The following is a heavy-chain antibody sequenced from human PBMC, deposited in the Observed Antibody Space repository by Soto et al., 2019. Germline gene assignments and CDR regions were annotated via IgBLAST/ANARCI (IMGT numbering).Heavy chain of an antibody. CDR2: IHPDGGHT. CDR3: ARGDNDY. CDR1: GYTFTNYY. Sequence: ASVKVSCKASGYTFTNYYVQWVRQAPGQGLEWMGVIHPDGGHTTYSQKFQDRVTMTRDTFTNTIYMELSSLRSEDTAVYYCARGDNDYWGPATLLTVSS. V-gene: IGHV1-46*01. J-gene: IGHJ4*02.